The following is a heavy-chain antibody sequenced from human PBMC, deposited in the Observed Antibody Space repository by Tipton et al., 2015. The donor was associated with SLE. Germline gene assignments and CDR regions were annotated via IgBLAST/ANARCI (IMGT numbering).Heavy chain of an antibody. CDR2: INHRGIF. CDR3: ARDRGGNSSVYFDY. V-gene: IGHV4-34*01. D-gene: IGHD4-23*01. CDR1: GGPFDNFY. J-gene: IGHJ4*02. Sequence: TLSLTCAVYGGPFDNFYWTWIRQPPGKGLEWIGEINHRGIFNYNPSLKGRVTISVDTSKTHFSLNLTSVTAADTAVYYCARDRGGNSSVYFDYWGQGTLVTVSS.